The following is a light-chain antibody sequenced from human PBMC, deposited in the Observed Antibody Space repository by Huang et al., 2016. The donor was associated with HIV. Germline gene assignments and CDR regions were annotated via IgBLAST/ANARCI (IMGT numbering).Light chain of an antibody. CDR1: QSLLYRSNNKNY. Sequence: DIVMTQSPDSLAVSLGERAAIHCKSSQSLLYRSNNKNYLAWYQQKPGHPPKLLIYWASTRESGVPDRFGGSGSGTDFNPTLSSLQAADVAGSCSEKYDDSPFTFGRGTKVEIK. V-gene: IGKV4-1*01. J-gene: IGKJ3*01. CDR2: WAS. CDR3: EKYDDSPFT.